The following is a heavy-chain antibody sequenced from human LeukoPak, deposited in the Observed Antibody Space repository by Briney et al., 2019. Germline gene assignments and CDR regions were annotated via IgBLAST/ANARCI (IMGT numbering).Heavy chain of an antibody. D-gene: IGHD5-12*01. Sequence: GGSLRLSCAASGFKFDDYTMHWVRRAPEKGLEWVSLMSWNSDYTSYADSVKGRFTISRDNSKNSLYLQMNSLRAEDTALYYCAKDYYYRGYSGYEIDYWGQGTLVTVSS. V-gene: IGHV3-43*01. CDR3: AKDYYYRGYSGYEIDY. CDR1: GFKFDDYT. J-gene: IGHJ4*02. CDR2: MSWNSDYT.